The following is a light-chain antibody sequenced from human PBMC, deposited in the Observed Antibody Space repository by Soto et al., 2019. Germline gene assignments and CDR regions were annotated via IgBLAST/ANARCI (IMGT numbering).Light chain of an antibody. Sequence: QAVVTQPPSVSGAPRQRVTLSCTGRSSNIGAGYDVHWYQQLPGTAPKLLIYGNSNRPSGVPDRFSGSKSGASASLAITGLQAEDEADYYCQSYDISLTTWVFGGGTKLTVL. V-gene: IGLV1-40*03. CDR1: SSNIGAGYD. J-gene: IGLJ3*02. CDR3: QSYDISLTTWV. CDR2: GNS.